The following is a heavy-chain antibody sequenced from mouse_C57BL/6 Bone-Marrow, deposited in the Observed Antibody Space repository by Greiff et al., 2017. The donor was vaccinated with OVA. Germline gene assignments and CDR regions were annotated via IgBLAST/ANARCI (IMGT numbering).Heavy chain of an antibody. J-gene: IGHJ4*01. V-gene: IGHV1-54*01. CDR1: GYAFTNYL. CDR2: INPGSGGT. CDR3: ARGGLRRCYDAMDY. Sequence: QVQLQQSGAELVRPGTSVKVSCKASGYAFTNYLIEWVKQRPGQGLEWIGVINPGSGGTNYNEKFKGKATLTADKSSSTAYMQLSSLTSEDSAVYFCARGGLRRCYDAMDYWGQGTSVTVSS. D-gene: IGHD2-2*01.